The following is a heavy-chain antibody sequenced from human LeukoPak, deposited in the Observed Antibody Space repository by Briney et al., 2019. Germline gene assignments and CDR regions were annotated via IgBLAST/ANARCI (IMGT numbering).Heavy chain of an antibody. J-gene: IGHJ5*02. CDR2: IIPIFGTA. V-gene: IGHV1-69*13. CDR1: GGTFGSYA. CDR3: AQNEGIASNWFDP. D-gene: IGHD6-13*01. Sequence: SVKVSCTASGGTFGSYAISWVRQAPGQGLEWMGGIIPIFGTANYAQKFQGRVTITADESTSTAYMELSSLRSEDTAVYYCAQNEGIASNWFDPWGQGTLVTVSS.